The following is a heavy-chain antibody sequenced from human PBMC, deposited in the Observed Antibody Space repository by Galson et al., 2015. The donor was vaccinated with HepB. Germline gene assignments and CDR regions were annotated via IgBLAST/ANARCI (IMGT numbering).Heavy chain of an antibody. V-gene: IGHV3-30*02. Sequence: SLRLSCAASGFMFSDYAMHWVRQAPGEGLEWVAFLRFDGSNTYYADSAKGRFTISRDNSKNTLYLQMNSLRPEDTAVYYCAKDTSGYSYVHLDYWGQGTLVTVSS. CDR3: AKDTSGYSYVHLDY. CDR1: GFMFSDYA. CDR2: LRFDGSNT. D-gene: IGHD5-18*01. J-gene: IGHJ4*02.